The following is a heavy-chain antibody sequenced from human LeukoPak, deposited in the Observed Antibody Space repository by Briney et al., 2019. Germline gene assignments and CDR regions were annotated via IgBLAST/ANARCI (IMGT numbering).Heavy chain of an antibody. D-gene: IGHD3-22*01. V-gene: IGHV3-53*01. CDR3: ARGFYDSSGFRPYFDY. CDR2: IYSGGST. CDR1: GFTVSSNY. J-gene: IGHJ4*02. Sequence: SGGSLRLCCAASGFTVSSNYMSWVRQAPGKGLEWVSVIYSGGSTHYADSVKGRFTISRDNSKNTLYLQMNSLRAEDTAVYYCARGFYDSSGFRPYFDYWGQGILVTVSS.